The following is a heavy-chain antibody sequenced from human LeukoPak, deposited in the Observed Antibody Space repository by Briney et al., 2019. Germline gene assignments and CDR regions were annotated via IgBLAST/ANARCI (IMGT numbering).Heavy chain of an antibody. D-gene: IGHD6-13*01. V-gene: IGHV3-64*01. J-gene: IGHJ4*02. CDR2: ISSNGGST. CDR1: GFTFSSYA. CDR3: ARAAGFVLDY. Sequence: GGSLRLSCAASGFTFSSYAMHWVRQAPGKGLEYVSAISSNGGSTYYANSVKGRFTISRDNSKNTLYLQMGSLRAEDMAVYYCARAAGFVLDYCGQGTLVTVSS.